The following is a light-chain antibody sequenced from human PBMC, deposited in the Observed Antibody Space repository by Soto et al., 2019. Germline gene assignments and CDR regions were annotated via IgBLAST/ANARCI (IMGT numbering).Light chain of an antibody. CDR1: SSNTGRNQ. CDR3: AAWDDSLSGRV. CDR2: RND. Sequence: QSVLTQPPSASGTPGQRVSISCSGSSSNTGRNQVDWYRQVSGTAPKLLIFRNDQRPSGVPDRFSGSKSGTSASLAISGLRSEDEADYYCAAWDDSLSGRVFGGGTKLTVL. J-gene: IGLJ3*02. V-gene: IGLV1-47*01.